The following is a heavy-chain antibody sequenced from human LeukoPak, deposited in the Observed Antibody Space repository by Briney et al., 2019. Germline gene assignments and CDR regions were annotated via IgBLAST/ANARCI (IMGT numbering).Heavy chain of an antibody. CDR3: AKKKDHWENFDY. CDR2: ISGSGGST. CDR1: GFTFSSYA. V-gene: IGHV3-23*01. Sequence: GGSLRVSCAASGFTFSSYAMSWVRQAPGKGLEWVSAISGSGGSTYYADSVKGRFTISRDNSKNTLYLQMNSLRAEDTAVYYCAKKKDHWENFDYWGQGTLVTVSS. D-gene: IGHD1-26*01. J-gene: IGHJ4*02.